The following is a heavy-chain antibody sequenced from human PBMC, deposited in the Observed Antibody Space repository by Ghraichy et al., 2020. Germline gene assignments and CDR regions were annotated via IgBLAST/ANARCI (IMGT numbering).Heavy chain of an antibody. Sequence: SVKVSCKASGGTFSSYAISWVRQAPGQGLEWMGGIIPIFGTANYAQKIQGRVTITADESTSTAYMELSSLRSEDTAVYYCARVTLRIVGAKQGGYYYGMDVWGQGTTVTVSS. V-gene: IGHV1-69*13. CDR1: GGTFSSYA. CDR3: ARVTLRIVGAKQGGYYYGMDV. CDR2: IIPIFGTA. J-gene: IGHJ6*02. D-gene: IGHD1-26*01.